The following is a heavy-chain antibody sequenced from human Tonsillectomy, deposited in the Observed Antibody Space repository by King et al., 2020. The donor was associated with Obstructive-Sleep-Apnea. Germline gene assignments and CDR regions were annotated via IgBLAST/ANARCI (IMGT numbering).Heavy chain of an antibody. Sequence: HVTLKESGPALVKPTQTLTLTCTFSGFSLTTSGMCVTWIRQPPGKALEWLARIDWDDDKYYSTSLRTRLTISKDTSKNQVVLTMTNMDPVDTATYYCARITVQPSSFGDYLFDYWGQGTLVTVSS. J-gene: IGHJ4*02. CDR1: GFSLTTSGMC. CDR3: ARITVQPSSFGDYLFDY. D-gene: IGHD4-17*01. V-gene: IGHV2-70*15. CDR2: IDWDDDK.